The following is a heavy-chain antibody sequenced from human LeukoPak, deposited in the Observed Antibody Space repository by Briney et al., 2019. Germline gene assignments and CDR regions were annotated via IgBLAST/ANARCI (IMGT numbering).Heavy chain of an antibody. Sequence: PGGSLRLSCAASGFTFSSYPMNWVRQAPGKGLEWVSSISSSSSYIYYADSVKGRFTISRDNAKNSLYLQMNSLRAEDTAVYYCARGGMTTVTHAFDYWGQGTLVTVSS. CDR2: ISSSSSYI. V-gene: IGHV3-21*01. D-gene: IGHD4-11*01. J-gene: IGHJ4*02. CDR3: ARGGMTTVTHAFDY. CDR1: GFTFSSYP.